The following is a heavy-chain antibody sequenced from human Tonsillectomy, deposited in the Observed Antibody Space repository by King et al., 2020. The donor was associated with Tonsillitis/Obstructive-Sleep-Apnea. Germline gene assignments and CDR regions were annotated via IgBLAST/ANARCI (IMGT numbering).Heavy chain of an antibody. Sequence: VQLVESGGGLVQPGRSLRLSCTASGFTFGDYAMSWVRQAPGKGLEWVGFIRSKPYGGTTEYAASAKGRFTISRDDSKSIAYLQMNSLKTEDTAVYYCNRDLKGYYSDRREKDGVDPWGQGPWSPSPQ. CDR3: NRDLKGYYSDRREKDGVDP. CDR2: IRSKPYGGTT. D-gene: IGHD3-22*01. J-gene: IGHJ5*02. CDR1: GFTFGDYA. V-gene: IGHV3-49*04.